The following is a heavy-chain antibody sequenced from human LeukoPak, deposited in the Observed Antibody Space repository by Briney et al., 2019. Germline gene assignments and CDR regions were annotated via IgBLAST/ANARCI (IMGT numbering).Heavy chain of an antibody. J-gene: IGHJ4*02. V-gene: IGHV3-49*03. Sequence: QTGGSLRLSCTASGFTFSDYAMSWFRQAPGKGLEWVGFIRSKAYGGTTEYAASVKGRFTISRDDSKSIAYLQMNSLKTEDTAVYYCTRDGEPPAMVLYYFDYWGQGTLVTVSS. CDR1: GFTFSDYA. CDR3: TRDGEPPAMVLYYFDY. D-gene: IGHD5-18*01. CDR2: IRSKAYGGTT.